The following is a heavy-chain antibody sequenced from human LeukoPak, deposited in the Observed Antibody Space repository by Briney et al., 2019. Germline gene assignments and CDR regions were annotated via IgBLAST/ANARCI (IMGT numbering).Heavy chain of an antibody. CDR2: IYASGST. Sequence: PSETLSLTCTVSGGSISSGSYYWSWIRQPAGRGLEWIGRIYASGSTSYNPSLKSRVTISVDTSKNQFSLRLNSVTAADTAMYYCAREYYSDWFDPWGQGTLVTASS. CDR3: AREYYSDWFDP. D-gene: IGHD2/OR15-2a*01. V-gene: IGHV4-61*02. J-gene: IGHJ5*02. CDR1: GGSISSGSYY.